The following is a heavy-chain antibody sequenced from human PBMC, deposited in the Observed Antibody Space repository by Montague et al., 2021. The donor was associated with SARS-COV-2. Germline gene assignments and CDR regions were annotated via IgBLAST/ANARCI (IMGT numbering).Heavy chain of an antibody. CDR1: GGSFSNYY. J-gene: IGHJ3*02. CDR3: ARGRRAVLVPGAGSAGRGFDI. V-gene: IGHV4-34*01. D-gene: IGHD4/OR15-4a*01. Sequence: SETLSLTCAISGGSFSNYYWSWIRQPPGKGLEWIGEVNQSGTTIYNPSVKSGITISKGTSKNQFYLRLNSVTAADTAVSWCARGRRAVLVPGAGSAGRGFDIWGQGTMVTVSS. CDR2: VNQSGTT.